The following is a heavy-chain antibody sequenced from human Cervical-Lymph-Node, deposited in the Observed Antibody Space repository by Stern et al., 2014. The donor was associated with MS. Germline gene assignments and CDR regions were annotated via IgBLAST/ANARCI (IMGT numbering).Heavy chain of an antibody. CDR3: ARRSSSSRNFDY. CDR1: GYTFTSYY. V-gene: IGHV1-46*01. D-gene: IGHD6-6*01. CDR2: INPSDGSP. Sequence: QVQLVQSGAEVKKPGASVKVSCKASGYTFTSYYMHWVRQAPGQGLEWMGVINPSDGSPSYTQNFQGRITMTRDTSTSTVYMELSSLRSDDTAVYYCARRSSSSRNFDYWGQGTLVTVSS. J-gene: IGHJ4*02.